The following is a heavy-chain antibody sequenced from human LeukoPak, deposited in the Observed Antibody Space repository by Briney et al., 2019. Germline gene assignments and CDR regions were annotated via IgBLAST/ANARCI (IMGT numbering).Heavy chain of an antibody. J-gene: IGHJ4*02. CDR1: GFTFSSYA. V-gene: IGHV3-23*01. Sequence: GGSLRLSCAASGFTFSSYAIHWVRQAPGKGLEWVSTLSGGSSTTYYADSVKGRFTISRDNSKNTLSLQMNSLRAEDTAIYYCAKTGSVGMIANSLDCWGQGTLVTVSS. CDR3: AKTGSVGMIANSLDC. D-gene: IGHD3-22*01. CDR2: LSGGSSTT.